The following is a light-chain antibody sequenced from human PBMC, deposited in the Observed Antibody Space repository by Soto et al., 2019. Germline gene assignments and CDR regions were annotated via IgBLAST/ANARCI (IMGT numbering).Light chain of an antibody. V-gene: IGLV2-14*01. Sequence: HSALTQPASVSGSPGQSSTISCTGTRSDVGGYNYVSWYQQHPGKAPKLMIYDVSNRPSGVSNRFSGSKSGNTASLTISGLQAEDEADYYCSSYTSSSSVVFGGGTKLTVL. CDR3: SSYTSSSSVV. CDR1: RSDVGGYNY. J-gene: IGLJ2*01. CDR2: DVS.